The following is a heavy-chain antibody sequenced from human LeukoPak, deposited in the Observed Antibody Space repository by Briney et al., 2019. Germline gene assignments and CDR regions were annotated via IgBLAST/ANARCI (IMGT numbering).Heavy chain of an antibody. Sequence: GGSLRLSCAASGFTLSTYAMHWVRQAPGKGLKHVSVISGNGGSTYYADSVKGRFTISRDNSKNTLYLQMNSLRAEDTAVYYCARDQTYYYDSSGYLDYWGQGTLDTVSS. D-gene: IGHD3-22*01. CDR3: ARDQTYYYDSSGYLDY. V-gene: IGHV3-64*04. J-gene: IGHJ4*02. CDR1: GFTLSTYA. CDR2: ISGNGGST.